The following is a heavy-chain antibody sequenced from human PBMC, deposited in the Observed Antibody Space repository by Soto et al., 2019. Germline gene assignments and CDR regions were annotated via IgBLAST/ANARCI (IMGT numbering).Heavy chain of an antibody. V-gene: IGHV3-23*01. CDR1: GITFSSYA. CDR2: ISASGGGT. CDR3: AHFDWFIDY. D-gene: IGHD3-9*01. Sequence: GGSLRLSCAASGITFSSYAMSWVRQAPGKGLEWVSAISASGGGTYYADSVKGRFTISRDNSKNTLYLQMNSLRAEDTAVYYCAHFDWFIDYWGQGTLVTVSS. J-gene: IGHJ4*02.